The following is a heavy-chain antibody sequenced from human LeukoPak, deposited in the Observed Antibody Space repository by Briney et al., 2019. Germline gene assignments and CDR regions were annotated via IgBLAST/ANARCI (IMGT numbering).Heavy chain of an antibody. CDR3: ARATYGPLDY. CDR1: GVSISSSNSY. J-gene: IGHJ4*02. V-gene: IGHV4-39*07. Sequence: SETLSLTCTVSGVSISSSNSYWGWIRQPPGKGLEWIGSIYYSGSTYYNPSLKSRVTISVDTSKNQFSLKLSSVTAADTAVYYCARATYGPLDYWGQGTLVTVSS. CDR2: IYYSGST. D-gene: IGHD3-10*01.